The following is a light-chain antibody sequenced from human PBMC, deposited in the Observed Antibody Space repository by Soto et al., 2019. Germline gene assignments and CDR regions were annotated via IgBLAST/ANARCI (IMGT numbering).Light chain of an antibody. CDR3: QQRSNCPIT. CDR2: GTS. CDR1: QSISTTY. V-gene: IGKV3D-20*02. Sequence: EIVVTQSPGTLSLSPGERATLSCRASQSISTTYLAWYQQRPGQAPRLLIYGTSSRATGIPDRFSGSGSGTDFTLTISSLEPEDFAVYYCQQRSNCPITFGQGTRLEIK. J-gene: IGKJ5*01.